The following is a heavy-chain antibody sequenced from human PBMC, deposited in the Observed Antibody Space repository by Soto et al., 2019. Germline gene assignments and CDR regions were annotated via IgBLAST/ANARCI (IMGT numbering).Heavy chain of an antibody. D-gene: IGHD3-22*01. V-gene: IGHV4-59*01. CDR2: IFHTGIT. Sequence: QVQLQESGPGLVKPSETLSLSCFISGGSFSNDYWTWIRQSPGKGLEWIGYIFHTGITDYNPSVKSRVTISIDKSRNLFSLNLTSVTAADTAVYYCVRDRYFYDSRGYYRTLDSWGQGTLVTVSS. CDR1: GGSFSNDY. J-gene: IGHJ5*01. CDR3: VRDRYFYDSRGYYRTLDS.